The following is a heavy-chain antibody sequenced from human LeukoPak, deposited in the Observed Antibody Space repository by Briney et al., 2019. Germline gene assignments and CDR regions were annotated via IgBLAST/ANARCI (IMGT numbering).Heavy chain of an antibody. J-gene: IGHJ6*03. Sequence: PSETLSLTCTVSGGSISSSSYYWGWIRQPPGKGLEWIGSIYYSGSTYYNPSLKSRVTISVDTSKNQFSLKLSSVTAADTAVYYCARLAAIPYYYMDVWGKGTTVTVSS. CDR2: IYYSGST. CDR3: ARLAAIPYYYMDV. V-gene: IGHV4-39*01. D-gene: IGHD2-21*01. CDR1: GGSISSSSYY.